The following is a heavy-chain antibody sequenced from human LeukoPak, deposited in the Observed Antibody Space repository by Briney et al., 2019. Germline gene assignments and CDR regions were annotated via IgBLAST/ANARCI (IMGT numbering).Heavy chain of an antibody. J-gene: IGHJ4*02. CDR2: INSDGSST. D-gene: IGHD2-15*01. CDR1: GFTFSSYS. CDR3: AREVVVAATPLDY. V-gene: IGHV3-74*01. Sequence: GGSLRLSCAASGFTFSSYSMHWVRHAPGKGLVWVSRINSDGSSTDYADSVKGRFTISRDNAKNTLYLQMNSLRAEDTAVYYCAREVVVAATPLDYWGQGTLVTVSS.